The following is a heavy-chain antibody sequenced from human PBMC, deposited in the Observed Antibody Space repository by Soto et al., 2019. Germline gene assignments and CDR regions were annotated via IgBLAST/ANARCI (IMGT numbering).Heavy chain of an antibody. CDR2: IYYSGST. Sequence: SETLSLTCTVSGGSISSSSYYWGWIRQPPGKGLEWIGSIYYSGSTYYNPSLKSRVTISVDTSKNQFSLKLSSVTAADTAVYYCARHPLNLGIAVAGTTPPPHGKTGYYFDYWGQGTLVTVSS. V-gene: IGHV4-39*01. CDR3: ARHPLNLGIAVAGTTPPPHGKTGYYFDY. D-gene: IGHD6-19*01. CDR1: GGSISSSSYY. J-gene: IGHJ4*02.